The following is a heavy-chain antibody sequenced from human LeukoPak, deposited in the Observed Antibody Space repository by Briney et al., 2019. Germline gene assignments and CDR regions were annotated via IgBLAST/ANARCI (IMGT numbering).Heavy chain of an antibody. D-gene: IGHD3-22*01. CDR1: GFTFGIFA. CDR2: ISGAGGST. J-gene: IGHJ4*02. CDR3: AKGSYYDSSGSFYFDY. Sequence: GGSLRLSCAASGFTFGIFAMSWVRQAPGKGLEWVSAISGAGGSTYYADSVKGRFTISRDNSKNTLYVQVNSLGTEDTAAYYCAKGSYYDSSGSFYFDYWGQGTLVTVSS. V-gene: IGHV3-23*01.